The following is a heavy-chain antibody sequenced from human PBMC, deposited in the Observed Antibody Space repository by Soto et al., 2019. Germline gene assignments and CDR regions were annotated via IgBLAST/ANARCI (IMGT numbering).Heavy chain of an antibody. D-gene: IGHD3-10*01. CDR3: AKDRSYDFCSGKYREYYHGLDI. CDR2: ISYDGGKK. Sequence: QAQLVESGGGVVRPGESLRLSCAASGFIFSTYGMHWVRQAPGKGLEWVALISYDGGKKDHADSVKGRFTISRDNIDNIMFLQMDSLRAEDTAVYYCAKDRSYDFCSGKYREYYHGLDIWGQGTAVIVSS. CDR1: GFIFSTYG. J-gene: IGHJ6*02. V-gene: IGHV3-30*18.